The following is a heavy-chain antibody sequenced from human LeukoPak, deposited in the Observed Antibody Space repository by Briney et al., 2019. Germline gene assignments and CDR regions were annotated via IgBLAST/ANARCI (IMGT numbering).Heavy chain of an antibody. Sequence: GGSLRLSCAASGFTFSSYWMHWVRQAPGKGLVWVSRINSDGSSTSYADSVKGRFTISRDNAKNTLYLQMNSLRAEGTAVYYCATLTTVTTEVANWGQGTLVTVSS. CDR1: GFTFSSYW. V-gene: IGHV3-74*01. D-gene: IGHD4-17*01. J-gene: IGHJ4*02. CDR3: ATLTTVTTEVAN. CDR2: INSDGSST.